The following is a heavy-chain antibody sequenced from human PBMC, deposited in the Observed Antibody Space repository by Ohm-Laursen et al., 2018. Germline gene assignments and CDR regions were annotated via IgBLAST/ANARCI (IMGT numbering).Heavy chain of an antibody. V-gene: IGHV1-8*01. CDR3: ARGSGISISIFGMVMRWFDP. Sequence: ASVKVSCKASGYTFTSYDINWVRQAPGQGLEWMGWMNPNSGNTGYAQTFQGRVFMTTNTSTNTAYMEVTSLKSEDTAVYYCARGSGISISIFGMVMRWFDPWGQGTLVTVSS. J-gene: IGHJ5*02. CDR1: GYTFTSYD. D-gene: IGHD3-3*01. CDR2: MNPNSGNT.